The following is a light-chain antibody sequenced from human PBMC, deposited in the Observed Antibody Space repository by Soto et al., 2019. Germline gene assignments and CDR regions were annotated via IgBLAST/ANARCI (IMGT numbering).Light chain of an antibody. V-gene: IGKV3-20*01. CDR1: QSVRSSY. J-gene: IGKJ4*01. CDR2: GAS. CDR3: QQYGSSPLT. Sequence: DIVLTQSPGTLSLSPGERATLSCRASQSVRSSYLAWYQQKPGQAPRLLIYGASSRATGIPDRFSGSGSGTDFTLTISRLEPEDFAVYYCQQYGSSPLTFGGGTKVDIK.